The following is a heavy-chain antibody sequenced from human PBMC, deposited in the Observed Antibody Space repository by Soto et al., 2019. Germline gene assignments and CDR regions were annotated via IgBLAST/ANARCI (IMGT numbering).Heavy chain of an antibody. D-gene: IGHD3-3*01. CDR3: ARFSSGRNWFDP. Sequence: SETLSLTCGVYGGSFSGYYWSWIRQPPGKGLEWIGEINHSGSTNYNPSLKSRVTISVDTSKNQFSLKLSSVTAADTAVYYCARFSSGRNWFDPWGQGTLVTVSS. CDR2: INHSGST. CDR1: GGSFSGYY. V-gene: IGHV4-34*01. J-gene: IGHJ5*02.